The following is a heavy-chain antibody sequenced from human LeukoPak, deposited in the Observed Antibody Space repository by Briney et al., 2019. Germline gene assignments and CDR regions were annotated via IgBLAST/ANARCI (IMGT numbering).Heavy chain of an antibody. V-gene: IGHV3-52*01. CDR3: VRGVGSSTSCYVRAFDI. D-gene: IGHD2-2*01. CDR1: GFTFSNSW. Sequence: GGSLRLSCAASGFTFSNSWMHWVCQAPEKGLEWVADIKCDGSEKCYVDSVKDRLTISRDNAKNSLYLQVNSLRAEDMTVYYCVRGVGSSTSCYVRAFDIWGQGTMVTVSS. CDR2: IKCDGSEK. J-gene: IGHJ3*02.